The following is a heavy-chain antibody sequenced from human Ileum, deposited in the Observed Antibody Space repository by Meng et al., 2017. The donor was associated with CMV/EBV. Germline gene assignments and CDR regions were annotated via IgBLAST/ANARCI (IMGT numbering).Heavy chain of an antibody. J-gene: IGHJ4*02. Sequence: SGFSLSTSGVGVGLIRQPPGKALEWLALIYWNDDKRYSPSLKSRLTITKDTSKNQVVLTMTNMDPVDTATYYCAHKITIFGVVIFDYWGQGTLVTVSS. V-gene: IGHV2-5*01. CDR1: GFSLSTSGVG. CDR3: AHKITIFGVVIFDY. D-gene: IGHD3-3*01. CDR2: IYWNDDK.